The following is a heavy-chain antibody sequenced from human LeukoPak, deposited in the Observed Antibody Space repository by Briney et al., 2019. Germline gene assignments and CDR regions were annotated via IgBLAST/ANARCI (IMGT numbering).Heavy chain of an antibody. D-gene: IGHD3-10*01. V-gene: IGHV3-66*01. Sequence: PGGSLRLSCAASGFTVSSNYMSWVRQAPGKGLEWVSVIYSGGSTYYADSVNGRFTISRDNYKNTLYLQMNSLRAEDTAVYYCARDPGWFGASGMDVWGQGTTVTVSS. CDR1: GFTVSSNY. J-gene: IGHJ6*02. CDR2: IYSGGST. CDR3: ARDPGWFGASGMDV.